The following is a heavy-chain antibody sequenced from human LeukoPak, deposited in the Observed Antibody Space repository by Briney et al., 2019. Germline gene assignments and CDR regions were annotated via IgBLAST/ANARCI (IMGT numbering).Heavy chain of an antibody. CDR3: AAQRDVDTYYYGMDV. Sequence: SVKVSCKASGFTFISSAMQWVRQARGQRLEWTGWIVVGSGNTNYAQKFQERVTITRGMSTSTAYMELSSLRPEDTAVYYCAAQRDVDTYYYGMDVWGQGTTVTVSS. CDR2: IVVGSGNT. D-gene: IGHD5-18*01. CDR1: GFTFISSA. V-gene: IGHV1-58*02. J-gene: IGHJ6*02.